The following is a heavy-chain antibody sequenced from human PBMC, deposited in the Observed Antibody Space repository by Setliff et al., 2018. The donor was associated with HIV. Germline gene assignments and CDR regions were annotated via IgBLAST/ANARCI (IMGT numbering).Heavy chain of an antibody. CDR1: GYSFARYG. D-gene: IGHD3-22*01. V-gene: IGHV1-69*10. CDR3: ATEKYFESGGYYVA. J-gene: IGHJ5*02. Sequence: SVKVSCKASGYSFARYGLSWVRQAPGQGLEWMGGIIIGNYAQKFQGRVTITADESTSTAYMELSSLRSEDTAVYYCATEKYFESGGYYVAWGQGTLVTVSS. CDR2: IIIG.